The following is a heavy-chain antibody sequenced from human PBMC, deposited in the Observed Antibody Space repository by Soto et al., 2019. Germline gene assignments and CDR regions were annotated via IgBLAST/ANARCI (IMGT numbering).Heavy chain of an antibody. CDR3: ARRYGALFDY. J-gene: IGHJ4*02. D-gene: IGHD4-17*01. CDR2: IYYSGST. V-gene: IGHV4-59*08. Sequence: SETLSLTCTVSGGSISSYYWSWIRQPPGKGLEWIGYIYYSGSTNYNPSLKSRVTISVDTSKNQFSLKLSSVTAADTAVYYCARRYGALFDYWGQGTLITVSS. CDR1: GGSISSYY.